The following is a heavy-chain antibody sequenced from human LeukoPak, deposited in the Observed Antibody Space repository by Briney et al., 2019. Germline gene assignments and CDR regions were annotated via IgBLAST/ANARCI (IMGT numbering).Heavy chain of an antibody. D-gene: IGHD1-14*01. CDR2: IYHSGST. CDR1: GYSISSGYY. J-gene: IGHJ4*02. CDR3: ARRPDDY. V-gene: IGHV4-38-2*01. Sequence: PSETLSLTCAVSGYSISSGYYWGWIRQPPGKGLEWIGSIYHSGSTYYNPSLKSRVTISVDTSKNQFSLKLSSVTAADTAVYYCARRPDDYWGQGTLVTVSS.